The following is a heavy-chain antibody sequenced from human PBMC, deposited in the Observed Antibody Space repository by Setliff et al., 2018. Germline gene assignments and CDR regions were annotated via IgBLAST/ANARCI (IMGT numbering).Heavy chain of an antibody. Sequence: GASVKVSCKASGYTFTSYGISWVRQAPGQGPEWMGWISAYNGNTNYAQKLQGRVTMTTDTSTSTAYMELRSLRSDDTAVYYCARGGRYDFWSGYTRGAFDIWGQGTMVTVSS. D-gene: IGHD3-3*01. CDR1: GYTFTSYG. J-gene: IGHJ3*02. V-gene: IGHV1-18*01. CDR3: ARGGRYDFWSGYTRGAFDI. CDR2: ISAYNGNT.